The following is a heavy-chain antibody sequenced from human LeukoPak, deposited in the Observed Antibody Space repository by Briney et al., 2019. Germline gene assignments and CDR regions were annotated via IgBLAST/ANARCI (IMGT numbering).Heavy chain of an antibody. V-gene: IGHV3-30*03. J-gene: IGHJ4*02. CDR2: ISYDGSNK. D-gene: IGHD2-15*01. CDR1: GFTFSSYG. CDR3: ARESWYSGSDYFDY. Sequence: GGSLRLSCAASGFTFSSYGMHWVRQAPGKGLEWVAVISYDGSNKYYADSVKGRFTISRDNSKNTLYLQMNSLRAEDTAVYYCARESWYSGSDYFDYWGQGTLVTVSS.